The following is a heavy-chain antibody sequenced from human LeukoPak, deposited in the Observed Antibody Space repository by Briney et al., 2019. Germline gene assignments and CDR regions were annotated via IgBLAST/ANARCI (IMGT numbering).Heavy chain of an antibody. V-gene: IGHV3-23*01. CDR2: ISGTDGNR. J-gene: IGHJ4*02. CDR1: GFTFRNYA. Sequence: GGSLRLSCAASGFTFRNYAMNWVRQAPGQGLQWVSVISGTDGNRYYADSVKGRFTISRDNSKSTLYLQMNSLRVEDTATYYCAKQNNDILTGYLSWGSPDRERDYYLDQWGQGTLVSVSS. D-gene: IGHD3-9*01. CDR3: AKQNNDILTGYLSWGSPDRERDYYLDQ.